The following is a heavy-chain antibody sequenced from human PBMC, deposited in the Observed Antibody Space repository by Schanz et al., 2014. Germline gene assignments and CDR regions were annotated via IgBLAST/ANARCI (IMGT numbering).Heavy chain of an antibody. Sequence: QVQLVQSGAEVKKPGASVKVSCKASGYSFTTYGLNWVRQAPGQGLEWMGKINPSSGTTRIAQNFQGRLAMTRDTSTSTVNMELSSLRSEDTAVYYCARGGFFDSTTVDSWGQGTLVTVSS. D-gene: IGHD2-2*01. V-gene: IGHV1-46*03. CDR3: ARGGFFDSTTVDS. CDR1: GYSFTTYG. CDR2: INPSSGTT. J-gene: IGHJ4*02.